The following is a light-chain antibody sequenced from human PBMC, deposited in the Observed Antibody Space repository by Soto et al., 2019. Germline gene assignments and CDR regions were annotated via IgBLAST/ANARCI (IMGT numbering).Light chain of an antibody. CDR1: SSDVGGYNY. CDR3: SSYTSSSTPYV. CDR2: EVS. Sequence: QSALTQPASVSGSPGQSITISCTGTSSDVGGYNYDSWYQQHPGKAPKLMIYEVSNRPSGVSNRFSGSKSGNTASLTISGPQAEDEADYYCSSYTSSSTPYVFGTGTKLTVL. V-gene: IGLV2-14*01. J-gene: IGLJ1*01.